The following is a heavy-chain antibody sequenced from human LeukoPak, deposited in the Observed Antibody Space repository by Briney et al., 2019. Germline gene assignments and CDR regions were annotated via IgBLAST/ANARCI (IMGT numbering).Heavy chain of an antibody. Sequence: GGSLRLSCAASGFTFSTYATSWVRQSPGRGLEWVSTISGSGGRTYYPDSVRGRFTISRDNSRDTLHLQMDSLRAEDTATYYCAMWPEGATPKFHFWGQGTLVTVSS. D-gene: IGHD1-26*01. V-gene: IGHV3-23*01. CDR1: GFTFSTYA. CDR3: AMWPEGATPKFHF. J-gene: IGHJ4*02. CDR2: ISGSGGRT.